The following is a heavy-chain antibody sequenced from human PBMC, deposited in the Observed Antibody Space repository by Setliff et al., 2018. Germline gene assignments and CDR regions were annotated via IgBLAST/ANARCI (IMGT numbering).Heavy chain of an antibody. V-gene: IGHV4-59*01. CDR1: GDSMSFSY. CDR2: IYYSGST. D-gene: IGHD3-10*01. J-gene: IGHJ4*02. Sequence: KTSETLSLTCSASGDSMSFSYWSWIRQPPGKGLEWIGYIYYSGSTDSHPSLKSRVSISIDTSKNQFSLNVRSVTAADTAIYYCAKGRGEMDSWGQGILVTVSS. CDR3: AKGRGEMDS.